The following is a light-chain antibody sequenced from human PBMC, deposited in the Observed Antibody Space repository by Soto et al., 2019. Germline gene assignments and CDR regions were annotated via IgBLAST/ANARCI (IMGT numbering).Light chain of an antibody. CDR2: QTS. Sequence: DIQLTQSPSILSASVGDRVTITCRASQSIGSWLAWYQQKPGKAPNLLIFQTSDLESGVPSRFSGSGSATELTLTTTTPPRDEFSSSDCAQGSNYSTFGQGTKVEIK. CDR3: AQGSNYST. CDR1: QSIGSW. J-gene: IGKJ1*01. V-gene: IGKV1-5*03.